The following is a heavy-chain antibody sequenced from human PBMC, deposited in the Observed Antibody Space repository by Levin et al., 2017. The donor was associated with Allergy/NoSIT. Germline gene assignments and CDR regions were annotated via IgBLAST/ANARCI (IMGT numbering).Heavy chain of an antibody. CDR3: VREIPSVVGATTDHYGMDV. Sequence: GGSLRLSCKASGYTFTRYQMHWVRQAPGQGLEWMGIINPSGGRTTYAQKFQGRVTMTRDTSTSTVYMELSSLRSEDTAVYYCVREIPSVVGATTDHYGMDVWGQGTTVTVSS. V-gene: IGHV1-46*01. D-gene: IGHD1-26*01. CDR2: INPSGGRT. CDR1: GYTFTRYQ. J-gene: IGHJ6*02.